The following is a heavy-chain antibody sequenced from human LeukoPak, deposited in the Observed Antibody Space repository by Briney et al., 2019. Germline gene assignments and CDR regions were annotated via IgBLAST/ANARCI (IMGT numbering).Heavy chain of an antibody. CDR3: ARDLHEDYGDYGFKGWFDP. CDR2: IYTSGST. Sequence: SETLSLTCTVSGGFISSYYWSWIRQPAGKGLEWIGRIYTSGSTNYNPSLKSRVTMSVDTSKNQFSLKLSSVTAADTAVYYCARDLHEDYGDYGFKGWFDPWGQGTLVTVSS. V-gene: IGHV4-4*07. J-gene: IGHJ5*02. D-gene: IGHD4-17*01. CDR1: GGFISSYY.